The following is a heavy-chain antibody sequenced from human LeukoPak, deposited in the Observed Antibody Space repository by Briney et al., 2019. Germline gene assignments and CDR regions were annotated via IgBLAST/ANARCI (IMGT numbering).Heavy chain of an antibody. CDR2: ISSSGSTI. J-gene: IGHJ3*02. CDR1: GFTFSSYA. D-gene: IGHD2-2*01. V-gene: IGHV3-48*04. Sequence: GGSLRLSCAASGFTFSSYAMSWVRQAPGKRLEWVSYISSSGSTIYYADSVKGRFTISRDNAKNSLYLQMNSLRAEDTAVYYCAREEDCSSTSCYDRVFAFDIWGQGTMVTVSS. CDR3: AREEDCSSTSCYDRVFAFDI.